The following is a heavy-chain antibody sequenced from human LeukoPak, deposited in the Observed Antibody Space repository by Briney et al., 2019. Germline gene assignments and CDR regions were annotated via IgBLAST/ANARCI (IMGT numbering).Heavy chain of an antibody. Sequence: GGSLRLSCAASGFTFSSYAMHWVRQAPGKGLEWVAVISYDGSNKYYADSVKGRFTISRDNSKNTLYLQMNSLRAEDTAVYYCARSPDYDFPWLDVWGKGTTVTVSS. J-gene: IGHJ6*04. V-gene: IGHV3-30*04. CDR3: ARSPDYDFPWLDV. CDR2: ISYDGSNK. CDR1: GFTFSSYA. D-gene: IGHD3-3*01.